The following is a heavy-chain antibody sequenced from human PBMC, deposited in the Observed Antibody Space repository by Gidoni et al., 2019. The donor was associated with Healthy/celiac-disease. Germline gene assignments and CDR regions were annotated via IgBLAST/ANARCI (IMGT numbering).Heavy chain of an antibody. CDR1: GFTSRSFG. CDR2: IRYDGSNK. CDR3: AKDLIRRFLECCRMDV. Sequence: QVQLVESGGGVVQPGGSLILSCPASGFTSRSFGMPWVRQAPGKGLAWVAFIRYDGSNKYYADSVKGRFTISRDNSKNTLYLQMNSLRAEDTAVYYCAKDLIRRFLECCRMDVWGQGTTVTVSS. V-gene: IGHV3-30*02. J-gene: IGHJ6*02. D-gene: IGHD3-3*01.